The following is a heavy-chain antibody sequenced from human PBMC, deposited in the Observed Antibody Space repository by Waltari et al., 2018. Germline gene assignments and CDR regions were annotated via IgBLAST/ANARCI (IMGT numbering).Heavy chain of an antibody. CDR2: IRYDGSDK. V-gene: IGHV3-30*02. D-gene: IGHD7-27*01. Sequence: QVQLVESGGGVVQPGGSLRLSCAASGFTFSSYGMHWVRQAPGKGLEWVAFIRYDGSDKYYADSVKGRFTISKDNSKNTLYLQMNSLRAEDTAVYYCAKEELGIPDYWGQGTLVTVSS. CDR3: AKEELGIPDY. CDR1: GFTFSSYG. J-gene: IGHJ4*02.